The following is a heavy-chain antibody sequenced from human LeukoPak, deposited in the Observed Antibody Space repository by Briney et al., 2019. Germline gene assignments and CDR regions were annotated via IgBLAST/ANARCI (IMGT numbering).Heavy chain of an antibody. CDR2: IFSSCIV. CDR3: ARIPLGYSGAYYFDY. J-gene: IGHJ4*02. V-gene: IGHV4-61*05. Sequence: PSETLSLTCTVPRGSISGSIRSYYWRCLRQPPGKGLDQLCYIFSSCIVNDNPSLRSRVTSSVDTCKNQFFLSLSSVSAADTAVYYCARIPLGYSGAYYFDYWGQGTLVTVSP. CDR1: RGSISGSIRSYY. D-gene: IGHD5-12*01.